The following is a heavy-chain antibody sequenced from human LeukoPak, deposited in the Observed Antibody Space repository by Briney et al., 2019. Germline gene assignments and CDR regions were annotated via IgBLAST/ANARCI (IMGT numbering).Heavy chain of an antibody. D-gene: IGHD2-15*01. V-gene: IGHV4-59*08. J-gene: IGHJ5*02. CDR2: IYYSGST. Sequence: PSETLSLTCTVSGGSITSYYWSWIRQPPGKGLEWIGNIYYSGSTNYNPSLKSRVTISRDTSKNQFSLKLSPVTAADTAVYYCARGVGGYCSGGSCYSAPNWFDPWGQGTLVTVSS. CDR1: GGSITSYY. CDR3: ARGVGGYCSGGSCYSAPNWFDP.